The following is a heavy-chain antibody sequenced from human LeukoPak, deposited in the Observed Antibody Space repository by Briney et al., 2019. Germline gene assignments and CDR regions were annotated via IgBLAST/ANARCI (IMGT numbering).Heavy chain of an antibody. V-gene: IGHV4-30-4*01. CDR3: AREADTAMVTDY. D-gene: IGHD5-18*01. J-gene: IGHJ4*02. CDR1: GGSISSGDYY. Sequence: PSETLSLTCTVSGGSISSGDYYWSWLRQPPGKGLEWIGYIYYSGSTYYNPSLKSRVTISVDTSKNQFSLKLSSVTAADTAVYYCAREADTAMVTDYWGQGTLVTVSS. CDR2: IYYSGST.